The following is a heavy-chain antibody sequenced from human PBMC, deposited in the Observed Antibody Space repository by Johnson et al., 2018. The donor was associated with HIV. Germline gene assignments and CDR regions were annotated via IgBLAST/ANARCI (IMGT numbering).Heavy chain of an antibody. D-gene: IGHD1-26*01. J-gene: IGHJ3*02. V-gene: IGHV3-15*01. CDR2: IKSQTDGGTT. CDR3: TTGGSGTIPSGAFDI. CDR1: GFTFNNAW. Sequence: VQLVESGGGLVKPGGSLRLSCAASGFTFNNAWMSWVRQTPGKGLEWVGRIKSQTDGGTTDYAAPVKGRFTISRDDSKNTLYLQMNSLKTEDTAVYSCTTGGSGTIPSGAFDIWGQGTMVTVSS.